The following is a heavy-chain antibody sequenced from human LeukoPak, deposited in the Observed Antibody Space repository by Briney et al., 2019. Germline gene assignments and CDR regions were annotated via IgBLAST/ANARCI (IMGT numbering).Heavy chain of an antibody. V-gene: IGHV4-39*01. D-gene: IGHD3-10*01. CDR2: IYYSGST. CDR3: ASASYYGSGTYYYYYYMDV. Sequence: SETLSLTCSVSGGPISSSSYYWGWIRQPPGKGLEWIGSIYYSGSTYYNPSLESRLTISVDTSKNQFSLKLSSVTAADTAVYYCASASYYGSGTYYYYYYMDVWGNGTTVTVSS. CDR1: GGPISSSSYY. J-gene: IGHJ6*03.